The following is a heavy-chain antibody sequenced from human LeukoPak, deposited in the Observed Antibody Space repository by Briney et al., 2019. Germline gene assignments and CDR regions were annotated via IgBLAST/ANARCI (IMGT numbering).Heavy chain of an antibody. CDR1: GGSISSYH. Sequence: SETLSLTCTVSGGSISSYHWSWIRQPPGKGLECIGYIYSSGSTNYNPSLKSRVTISVDTSKNQFSLKLSSVTAADTAVYYCARDYYYGSGSYFDYWGQGTLVTVSS. J-gene: IGHJ4*02. D-gene: IGHD3-10*01. CDR2: IYSSGST. V-gene: IGHV4-59*01. CDR3: ARDYYYGSGSYFDY.